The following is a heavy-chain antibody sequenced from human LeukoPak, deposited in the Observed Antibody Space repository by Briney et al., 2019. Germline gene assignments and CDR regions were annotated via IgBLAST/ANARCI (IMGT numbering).Heavy chain of an antibody. D-gene: IGHD3-10*01. CDR1: GGTFSSYA. CDR2: IIPIFGTA. V-gene: IGHV1-69*06. Sequence: ASVKVSCKASGGTFSSYAISWVRQAPGQGLEWMGGIIPIFGTANYAQKFQGRVTMTEDTSTDTAYMELSSLRSEDTAVYYCATGNAVSYYNGGWFDPWGQGTLVTVSS. CDR3: ATGNAVSYYNGGWFDP. J-gene: IGHJ5*02.